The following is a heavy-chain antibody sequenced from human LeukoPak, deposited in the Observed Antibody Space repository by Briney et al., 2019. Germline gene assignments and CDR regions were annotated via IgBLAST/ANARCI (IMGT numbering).Heavy chain of an antibody. Sequence: SETLSLTCAVYGGSFSGYYWSWIRQPPGKGLEWIGYIYYSGSTYYNPSLKSRVTISVDTSKNQFSLKLSSVTAADTAVYYCARDGGGIADDSSGYYAYYFDYWGQGTLVTVSS. D-gene: IGHD3-22*01. CDR3: ARDGGGIADDSSGYYAYYFDY. J-gene: IGHJ4*02. V-gene: IGHV4-34*09. CDR2: IYYSGST. CDR1: GGSFSGYY.